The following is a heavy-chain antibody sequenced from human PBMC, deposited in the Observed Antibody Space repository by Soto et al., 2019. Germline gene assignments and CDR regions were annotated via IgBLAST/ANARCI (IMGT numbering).Heavy chain of an antibody. V-gene: IGHV4-59*01. Sequence: QVQLQESGPGLVKPSETLSLTCTVSGGSISSYYWSWIRQPPAKGLEWIGYIYYSGSTNYNPSLKSRVTISVDTSKNQFSLTLSSVTAADTAVDYCARGGGDYAPFDRWGQGTLVTVSS. CDR2: IYYSGST. J-gene: IGHJ5*02. CDR1: GGSISSYY. CDR3: ARGGGDYAPFDR. D-gene: IGHD2-21*02.